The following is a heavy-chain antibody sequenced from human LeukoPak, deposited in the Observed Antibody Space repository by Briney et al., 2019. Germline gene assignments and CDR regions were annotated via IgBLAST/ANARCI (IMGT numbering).Heavy chain of an antibody. V-gene: IGHV3-48*03. CDR1: GFTVSSYE. CDR3: AREMRSDCSGGSCYPQFDY. CDR2: ISVSGSTI. J-gene: IGHJ4*02. Sequence: PGGSLRLSCAASGFTVSSYEMNWVRQARGKGLEWGLYISVSGSTIYYADCVKGRFAISRDNAKNSLYLQMNSLRAEDTAVYYCAREMRSDCSGGSCYPQFDYWGQGTLVTVSS. D-gene: IGHD2-15*01.